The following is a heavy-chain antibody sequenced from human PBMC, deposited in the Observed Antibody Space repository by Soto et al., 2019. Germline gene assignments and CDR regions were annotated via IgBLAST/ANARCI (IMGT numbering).Heavy chain of an antibody. CDR1: GFTFSSYG. J-gene: IGHJ4*02. Sequence: GGSLRLSCAASGFTFSSYGMHWVRQAPGKGLEWVAVIWYDGSNKYYADSVKGRFTISRDNSKNTLYLQMNSLRAEDTAVYYCARDPPGSSFDYWGQGTLVTVSS. CDR3: ARDPPGSSFDY. CDR2: IWYDGSNK. V-gene: IGHV3-33*01. D-gene: IGHD6-6*01.